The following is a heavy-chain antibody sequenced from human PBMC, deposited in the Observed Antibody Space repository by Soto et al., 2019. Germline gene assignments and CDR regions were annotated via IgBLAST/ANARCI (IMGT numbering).Heavy chain of an antibody. CDR1: GGTFSSYA. D-gene: IGHD3-3*01. J-gene: IGHJ6*02. Sequence: QVQLVQSGAEVKKPGSSVKVSCKASGGTFSSYAISWVRQAPGQGLEWMGGIIPILGTANYAQKFQGRVRITADESTSTAYMELSSLRSEDTAVYYCASGDYDFWSGPGGGMDVWGQGTTVTVSS. V-gene: IGHV1-69*11. CDR3: ASGDYDFWSGPGGGMDV. CDR2: IIPILGTA.